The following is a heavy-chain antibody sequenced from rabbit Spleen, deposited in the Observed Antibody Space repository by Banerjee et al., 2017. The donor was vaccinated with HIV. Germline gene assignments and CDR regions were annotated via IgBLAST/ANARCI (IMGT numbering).Heavy chain of an antibody. Sequence: QSLEESGGDLVKPGASLTLTCTASGVSFTSNYYMCWVRQAPGKGLEWIACIDTGSSGFTYFASWAKGRFTISKTSSTTVTLQVTSLTAADTATYFCARDLTDAIGWNFGWWGPGTLVTVS. CDR2: IDTGSSGFT. D-gene: IGHD4-1*01. CDR3: ARDLTDAIGWNFGW. CDR1: GVSFTSNYY. V-gene: IGHV1S40*01. J-gene: IGHJ6*01.